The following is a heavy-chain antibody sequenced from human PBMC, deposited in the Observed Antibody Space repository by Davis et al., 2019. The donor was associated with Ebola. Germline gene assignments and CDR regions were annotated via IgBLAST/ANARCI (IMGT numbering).Heavy chain of an antibody. J-gene: IGHJ3*02. V-gene: IGHV4-31*03. CDR3: ARKRQLCGSGRGLCPIDI. CDR2: IYYSGST. Sequence: MPSETLSLTCTVSGGSISSGGYYWSWIRQHPGKGLEWIGYIYYSGSTYYNPSLKSRVTISVDTSKNQFSLKLSSVTAADTAVYYCARKRQLCGSGRGLCPIDIWGQGTMVTVSS. CDR1: GGSISSGGYY. D-gene: IGHD3-10*01.